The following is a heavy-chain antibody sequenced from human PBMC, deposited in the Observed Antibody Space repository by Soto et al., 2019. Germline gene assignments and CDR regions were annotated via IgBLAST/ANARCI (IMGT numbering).Heavy chain of an antibody. D-gene: IGHD2-2*01. J-gene: IGHJ6*03. V-gene: IGHV1-2*04. CDR1: GYTFTGYY. CDR2: INPNSGGT. CDR3: ARGSYCSSTSCYDLYMDV. Sequence: ASVKVSCKASGYTFTGYYMHWVRQAPGQGLEWMGWINPNSGGTNYAQKFQGWVTMTRDTSISTAYMELSRLRSDDTAVYYCARGSYCSSTSCYDLYMDVWGKGTTVTVSS.